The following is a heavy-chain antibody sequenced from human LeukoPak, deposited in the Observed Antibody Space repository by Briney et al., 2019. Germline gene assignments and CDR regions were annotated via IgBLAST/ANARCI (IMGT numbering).Heavy chain of an antibody. J-gene: IGHJ4*02. D-gene: IGHD5-12*01. CDR2: ISGSGGST. CDR3: ARGMGGYGGYDY. V-gene: IGHV3-23*01. Sequence: GGSLRLSCAASGFTFSSYAMSWVRQAPGKGLEWVSAISGSGGSTYYADSVKGRFTISRDNSKNTVYLQMNSLRVEDTAVYYCARGMGGYGGYDYWGQGTLVTVSS. CDR1: GFTFSSYA.